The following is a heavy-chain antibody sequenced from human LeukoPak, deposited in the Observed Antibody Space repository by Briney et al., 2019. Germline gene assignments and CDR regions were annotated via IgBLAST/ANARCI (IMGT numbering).Heavy chain of an antibody. J-gene: IGHJ4*02. Sequence: PGGSLRLSCAASGFTLSSYWMSWVRQAPGKGLEWVANIKQDGSEKYYVDSVKGRFTISRDNAKNSLYLQMNSLRAEDTAVYYCARDAEIAAAGTFDYWGQGTLVTVSS. V-gene: IGHV3-7*01. CDR3: ARDAEIAAAGTFDY. CDR1: GFTLSSYW. CDR2: IKQDGSEK. D-gene: IGHD6-13*01.